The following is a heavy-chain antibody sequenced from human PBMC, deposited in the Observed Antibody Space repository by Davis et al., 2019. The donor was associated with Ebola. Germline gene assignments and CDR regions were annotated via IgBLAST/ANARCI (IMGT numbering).Heavy chain of an antibody. CDR1: GGSISSSSYY. J-gene: IGHJ5*02. CDR3: ARGHIRFDP. D-gene: IGHD2-2*02. CDR2: IYYSGST. Sequence: SETLSLTCTVSGGSISSSSYYWGWIRQPPGKGLEWIGSIYYSGSTYYNPSLKSRVTISVDTSKNQFSLKLSSVTAADTAVYYCARGHIRFDPWGQGTLVTVSS. V-gene: IGHV4-39*01.